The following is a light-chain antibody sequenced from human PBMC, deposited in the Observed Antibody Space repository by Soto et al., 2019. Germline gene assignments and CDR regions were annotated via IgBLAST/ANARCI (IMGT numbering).Light chain of an antibody. CDR2: DVN. CDR3: SSYKTSTIPGYV. CDR1: SSDVGGYNY. Sequence: QSALTQPASVSGSPGQSITIPCTGSSSDVGGYNYVSWYQQHPGKAPKLMIYDVNNRPSGVSNRFSGSKSGNTASLTIYGLQAEDEADYYCSSYKTSTIPGYVFGTGTKVTVL. J-gene: IGLJ1*01. V-gene: IGLV2-14*01.